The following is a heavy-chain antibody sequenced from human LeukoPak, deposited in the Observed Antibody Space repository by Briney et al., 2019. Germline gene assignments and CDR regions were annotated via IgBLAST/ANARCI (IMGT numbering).Heavy chain of an antibody. CDR2: ISAYNGNT. D-gene: IGHD3-10*01. CDR1: GYTFTSYD. CDR3: ARSNMVRGVMPGNYYYYMDV. V-gene: IGHV1-8*03. Sequence: ASVKVSCKASGYTFTSYDINWARQAPGQGLEWMGWISAYNGNTNYAQKFQGRVTITRNTSISTAYMELSSLRSEDTAVYYCARSNMVRGVMPGNYYYYMDVWGKGTTVTVSS. J-gene: IGHJ6*03.